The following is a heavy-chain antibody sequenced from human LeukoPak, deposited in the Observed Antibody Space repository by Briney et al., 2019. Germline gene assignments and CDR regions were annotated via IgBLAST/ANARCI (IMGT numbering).Heavy chain of an antibody. D-gene: IGHD6-19*01. CDR2: IYYSGST. J-gene: IGHJ6*02. V-gene: IGHV4-59*01. CDR1: GGSISSYY. Sequence: PSETLSPTCTVSGGSISSYYWSWIRQPPGKGLEWIGYIYYSGSTNYNPSLKSRVTISVDTSKNQFSLKLSSVTAADTAVYYCARVRSSGWTNYYGMDVWGQGTTVTVSS. CDR3: ARVRSSGWTNYYGMDV.